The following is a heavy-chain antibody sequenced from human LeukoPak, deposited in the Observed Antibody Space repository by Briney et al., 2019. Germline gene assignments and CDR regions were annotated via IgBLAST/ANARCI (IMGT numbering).Heavy chain of an antibody. CDR2: INPSGGST. Sequence: ASVKVSCKASGYTFTSYYMHWVRQAPGQGLEWMGIINPSGGSTSYAQKFQGRVTMTRDTSTSTVYMDLSSLRSEDTAVYYCARDEGYCSGGSCRSYYGMDVWSQGTTVTVSS. J-gene: IGHJ6*02. CDR3: ARDEGYCSGGSCRSYYGMDV. V-gene: IGHV1-46*01. CDR1: GYTFTSYY. D-gene: IGHD2-15*01.